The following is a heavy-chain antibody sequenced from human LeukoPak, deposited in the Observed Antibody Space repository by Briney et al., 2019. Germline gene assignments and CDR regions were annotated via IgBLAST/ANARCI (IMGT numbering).Heavy chain of an antibody. CDR2: INGSGDNT. V-gene: IGHV3-23*01. D-gene: IGHD2-2*01. CDR3: AKDGQAMHLPPYSYCLYMHV. Sequence: GGSLRLSCAGSGFTFSSHAMSWVRQAPGKGLEWVSRINGSGDNTYCADSVKGQFTISRDNSKNTLYLQMNSLRAEDTAVYYCAKDGQAMHLPPYSYCLYMHVWGKGTTDSIS. J-gene: IGHJ6*03. CDR1: GFTFSSHA.